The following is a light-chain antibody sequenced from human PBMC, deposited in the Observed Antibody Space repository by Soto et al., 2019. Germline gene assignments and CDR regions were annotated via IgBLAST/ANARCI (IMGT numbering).Light chain of an antibody. V-gene: IGKV3D-15*01. CDR1: QSVSSN. CDR3: QQYNNWPFT. CDR2: VAS. Sequence: EIVMTQSPATLAVSPGERAALSCRASQSVSSNSTWYQQKPGQAHRLRLYVASSRATGTPSRFSGSGSGTEITLTISSLESEDFAVYYCQQYNNWPFTFGRGTNLEMK. J-gene: IGKJ2*01.